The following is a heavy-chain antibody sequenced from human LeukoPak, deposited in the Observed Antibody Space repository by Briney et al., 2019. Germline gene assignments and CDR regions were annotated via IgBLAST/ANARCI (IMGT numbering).Heavy chain of an antibody. CDR1: GYSISSGYY. J-gene: IGHJ4*02. CDR3: VLGYYDSSGYNDY. Sequence: TSETLSLTCTVSGYSISSGYYWGWIRQPPGKGLEWIGSIYHSGSTYYNPSLKSRVTISVDTSKNQFSLKLSSVTAADTAVYYCVLGYYDSSGYNDYWGQGTLVTVSS. V-gene: IGHV4-38-2*02. D-gene: IGHD3-22*01. CDR2: IYHSGST.